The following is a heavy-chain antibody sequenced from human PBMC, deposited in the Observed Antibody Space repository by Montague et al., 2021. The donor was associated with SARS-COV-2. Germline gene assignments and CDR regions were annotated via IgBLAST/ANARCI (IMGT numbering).Heavy chain of an antibody. Sequence: SETLSLTCTVSGGSISSYYWCWIRQPPGKGLEWIGYIYYSGSTNYNPSLKSRVTISVDTSKNQFSLKLSSVTAADTAVYYCARVRTYYYDGSGYYYGIYYCYVMDIWGQGTTVTVSS. D-gene: IGHD3-22*01. CDR3: ARVRTYYYDGSGYYYGIYYCYVMDI. CDR1: GGSISSYY. J-gene: IGHJ6*02. CDR2: IYYSGST. V-gene: IGHV4-59*01.